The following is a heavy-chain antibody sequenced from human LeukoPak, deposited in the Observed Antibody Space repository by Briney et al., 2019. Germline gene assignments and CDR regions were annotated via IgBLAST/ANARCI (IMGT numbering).Heavy chain of an antibody. D-gene: IGHD3-10*02. CDR1: GYSFTNYW. CDR3: ASIHRTMSFDY. Sequence: GESLKISCRVSGYSFTNYWIGWVRQMPGKGLEWMGIIYAGDSDTRYSPSFQGQVTISADKSISTAYLQWSSLKASDSAVYYCASIHRTMSFDYWGQGTLVTVSS. J-gene: IGHJ4*02. V-gene: IGHV5-51*01. CDR2: IYAGDSDT.